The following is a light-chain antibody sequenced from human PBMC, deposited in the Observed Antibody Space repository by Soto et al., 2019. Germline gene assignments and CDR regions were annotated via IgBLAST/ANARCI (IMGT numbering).Light chain of an antibody. J-gene: IGKJ2*01. CDR1: QSISSW. CDR2: QAS. Sequence: DIQMTQSPSTLSASVGDRVAITCRASQSISSWLAWYQQKAGKAPKLLIYQASTLESGVPSRFSGSRSGTDFTLTISSLHPDDFATYYCQQYNTFLYTFGQGTKLEIK. CDR3: QQYNTFLYT. V-gene: IGKV1-5*03.